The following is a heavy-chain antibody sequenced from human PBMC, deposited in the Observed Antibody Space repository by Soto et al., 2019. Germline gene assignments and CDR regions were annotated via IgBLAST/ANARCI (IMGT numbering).Heavy chain of an antibody. CDR1: GGSFSGHY. Sequence: SETLSLTCAVYGGSFSGHYWSWIRQPPGKGLEWIGEINDSGSTNQNPSLKSRLSISVDTSKNQFSLKLTSVTAADAAVYYCENGVSKIVAANKDTLGSWGQGTLVTVSS. D-gene: IGHD5-12*01. V-gene: IGHV4-34*01. CDR3: ENGVSKIVAANKDTLGS. CDR2: INDSGST. J-gene: IGHJ4*02.